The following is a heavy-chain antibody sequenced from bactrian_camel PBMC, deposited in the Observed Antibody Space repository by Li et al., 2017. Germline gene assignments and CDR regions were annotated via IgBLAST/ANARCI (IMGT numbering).Heavy chain of an antibody. Sequence: HVQLVESGGGLVQPGGSLRLSCATSGFTFSSYYSTWVRQAPGKGLEWVSTIFSDGSLPYYADSVKGRFTISRDNAKNTVYLQMNSLKSEVTALYYCATGDVPYYWGQGTQVTVS. J-gene: IGHJ4*01. CDR3: ATGDVPYY. V-gene: IGHV3-2*01. CDR1: GFTFSSYY. CDR2: IFSDGSLP.